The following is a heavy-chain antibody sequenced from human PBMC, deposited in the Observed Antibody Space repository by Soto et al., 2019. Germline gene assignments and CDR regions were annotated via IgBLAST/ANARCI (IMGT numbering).Heavy chain of an antibody. J-gene: IGHJ6*02. CDR3: ASSLQDYYDSSGYPHYYYGMDV. D-gene: IGHD3-22*01. V-gene: IGHV1-69*13. CDR1: GGTFSSYA. CDR2: IIPIFGTA. Sequence: ASVKVSCKASGGTFSSYAISWVRQAPGQGLEWMGGIIPIFGTANYAQKFQGRVTITADESTSTAYMELSSLRSEDTAVYYCASSLQDYYDSSGYPHYYYGMDVWGQGTTVT.